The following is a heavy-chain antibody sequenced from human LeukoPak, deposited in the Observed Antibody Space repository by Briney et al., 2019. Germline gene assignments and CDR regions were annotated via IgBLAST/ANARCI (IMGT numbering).Heavy chain of an antibody. CDR3: AKGFQAPFDY. CDR2: ISGSGGST. CDR1: GFTFSTYW. V-gene: IGHV3-23*01. J-gene: IGHJ4*02. Sequence: GGSLRLSCSASGFTFSTYWMSWVRQAPGKGLEWVSAISGSGGSTYYADSVKGRFTISRDNSKNTLYLQMNSLRAEDTAVYYCAKGFQAPFDYWGQGTLVTVSS. D-gene: IGHD2-21*01.